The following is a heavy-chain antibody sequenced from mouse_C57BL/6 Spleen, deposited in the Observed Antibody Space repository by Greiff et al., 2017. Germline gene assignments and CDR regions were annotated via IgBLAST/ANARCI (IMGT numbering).Heavy chain of an antibody. CDR2: LDPENGDS. Sequence: VQLQQSGAELVRPGASVKLSCTASGFNIKDDYMHWVKQRPEQGLEWIGWLDPENGDSESASKFQGKATITADTSSNTAYLQLSSLTSEDTAVYYCTYYYLDYWGQGTSVTVSS. CDR1: GFNIKDDY. V-gene: IGHV14-4*01. J-gene: IGHJ4*01. CDR3: TYYYLDY. D-gene: IGHD2-1*01.